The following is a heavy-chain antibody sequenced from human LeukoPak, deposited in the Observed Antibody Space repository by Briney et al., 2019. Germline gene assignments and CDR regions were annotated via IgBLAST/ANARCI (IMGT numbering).Heavy chain of an antibody. CDR1: GYTFTNYW. Sequence: GESLKISCKGSGYTFTNYWIGWVRQMPGKGVEWMGFVYPGDSDTKYNPSFQGHVTISADKSISTAYLQWSSLRASDTAMYYCARLEDNDNTSVQSNWFDPWGQGTLVTVSS. CDR3: ARLEDNDNTSVQSNWFDP. D-gene: IGHD3-22*01. J-gene: IGHJ5*02. V-gene: IGHV5-51*01. CDR2: VYPGDSDT.